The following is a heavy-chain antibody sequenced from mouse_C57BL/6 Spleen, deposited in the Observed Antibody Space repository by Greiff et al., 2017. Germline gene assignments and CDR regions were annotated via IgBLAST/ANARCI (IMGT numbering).Heavy chain of an antibody. D-gene: IGHD2-2*01. Sequence: DVKLVESGGGLVKPGGSLKLSCAASGFTFSDYGMHWVRQAPEKGLEWVAYISSGSSTIYYADTVKGRFTISRDNAKNTLFLQMTSLRSEDTAMYYCARSMVTGAMDYWGQGTSVTVSS. CDR2: ISSGSSTI. J-gene: IGHJ4*01. V-gene: IGHV5-17*01. CDR1: GFTFSDYG. CDR3: ARSMVTGAMDY.